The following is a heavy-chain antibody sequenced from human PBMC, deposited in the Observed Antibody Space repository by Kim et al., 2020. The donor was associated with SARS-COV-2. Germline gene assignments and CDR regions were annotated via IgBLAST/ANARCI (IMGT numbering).Heavy chain of an antibody. J-gene: IGHJ4*02. Sequence: GGSLRLSCAASGFTFSSYAMSWVRQAPGKGLEWVSAISGSGGSTYYADSVKGRFTISRDNSKNTLYLQMNSLRAEDTAVYYCVTRGSMVRGKGYWGQGTLVTVSS. CDR2: ISGSGGST. CDR3: VTRGSMVRGKGY. V-gene: IGHV3-23*01. CDR1: GFTFSSYA. D-gene: IGHD3-10*01.